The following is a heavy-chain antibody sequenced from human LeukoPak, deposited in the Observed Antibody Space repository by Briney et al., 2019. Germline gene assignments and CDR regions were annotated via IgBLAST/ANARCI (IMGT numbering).Heavy chain of an antibody. V-gene: IGHV4-59*12. CDR1: GGSLRSYC. J-gene: IGHJ6*02. CDR3: ARELDV. Sequence: PSETLSLTCTVSGGSLRSYCWNWIRQPPGKGLEWIGYIYYSGSTDYNPSLRSRVTISVDTSKNQFSLKLSSVTAADTAVYYCARELDVWGQGTTVTVSS. CDR2: IYYSGST.